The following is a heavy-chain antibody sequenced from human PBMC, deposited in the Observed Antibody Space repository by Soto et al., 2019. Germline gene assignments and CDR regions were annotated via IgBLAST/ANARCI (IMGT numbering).Heavy chain of an antibody. CDR1: GDSISSYY. V-gene: IGHV4-59*05. J-gene: IGHJ3*02. D-gene: IGHD3-10*01. Sequence: SETLSLTCTVSGDSISSYYWSWIRQPPGTGLEWIGSVYFSGSTYYNPSLQSRVTIFVETSKTQFSLRLTSVTAADTGVYSCARQRGSGSWTLDIWGPGTMVTVSS. CDR2: VYFSGST. CDR3: ARQRGSGSWTLDI.